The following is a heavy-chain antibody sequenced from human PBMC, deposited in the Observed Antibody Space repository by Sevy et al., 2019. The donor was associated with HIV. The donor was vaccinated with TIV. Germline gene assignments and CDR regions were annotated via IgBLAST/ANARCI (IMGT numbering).Heavy chain of an antibody. D-gene: IGHD3-10*01. Sequence: SETLSLPCTVSGGSISSGDYYWSWIRQPPGKGLARIGYIYYSGSTYYNQSLKSRVTISVDTSTDQVSMKLSLETDADTAEYYCARTRGGTRGAYYDYGMDVWGQGTTVTVSS. V-gene: IGHV4-30-4*01. CDR3: ARTRGGTRGAYYDYGMDV. J-gene: IGHJ6*02. CDR1: GGSISSGDYY. CDR2: IYYSGST.